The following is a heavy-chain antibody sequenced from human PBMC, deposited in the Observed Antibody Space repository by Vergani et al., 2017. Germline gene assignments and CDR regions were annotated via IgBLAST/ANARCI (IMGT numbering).Heavy chain of an antibody. J-gene: IGHJ4*02. CDR1: GFTFDDYA. CDR3: AKDGLKVWDGGLILGSGYLLG. D-gene: IGHD3-3*01. Sequence: VQLVESGGGLVQPGRSLRLSCAASGFTFDDYAMHWVRQAPGKGLEWVSGISWNSGSIGYADSVKGRFTISRDNAKNSLYLQMNNLRAEDTALYYCAKDGLKVWDGGLILGSGYLLGWGQGTLVTVSS. V-gene: IGHV3-9*01. CDR2: ISWNSGSI.